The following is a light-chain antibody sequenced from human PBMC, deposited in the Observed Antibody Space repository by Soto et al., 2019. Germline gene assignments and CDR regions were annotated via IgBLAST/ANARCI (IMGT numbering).Light chain of an antibody. Sequence: EIVMTQFPATLSVSPGERATLSCRASQSVRSNLAWYQQKPGQAPRLLIFAAPTRATVIPARFRGNGSGTEFTLTISDLQSEDFAVYYCQQYSNWPRTFGQGTKV. CDR2: AAP. J-gene: IGKJ1*01. CDR1: QSVRSN. V-gene: IGKV3-15*01. CDR3: QQYSNWPRT.